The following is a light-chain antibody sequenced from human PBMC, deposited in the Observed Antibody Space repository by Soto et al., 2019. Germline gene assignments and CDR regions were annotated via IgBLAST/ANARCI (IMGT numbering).Light chain of an antibody. CDR2: AAS. V-gene: IGKV1-5*01. Sequence: DIQMTQSPSTLSASVGDRVTITCRASQSISSWLAWYQQKLGKAPKLLIYAASSLESGVPSRFSGSGSGTEFILTISSLQPEDFATYYCQQYNSYQGTFGQGTKVDIK. CDR3: QQYNSYQGT. J-gene: IGKJ1*01. CDR1: QSISSW.